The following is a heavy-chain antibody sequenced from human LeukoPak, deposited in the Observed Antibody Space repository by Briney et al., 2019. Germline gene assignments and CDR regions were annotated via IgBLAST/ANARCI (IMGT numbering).Heavy chain of an antibody. D-gene: IGHD4-17*01. Sequence: GGSLRLSCAASGFTFSDYYMSWIRQAPGKGLEWVSYISSSGSTIYYADSVRGRFTISRDNAKNSLYLQMNSLRAEDTALYYCARDLYGDYYFDYWGQGTLVTVSS. CDR2: ISSSGSTI. J-gene: IGHJ4*02. V-gene: IGHV3-11*01. CDR3: ARDLYGDYYFDY. CDR1: GFTFSDYY.